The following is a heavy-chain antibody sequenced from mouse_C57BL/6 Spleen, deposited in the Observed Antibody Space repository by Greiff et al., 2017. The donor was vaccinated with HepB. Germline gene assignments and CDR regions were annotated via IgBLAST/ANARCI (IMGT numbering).Heavy chain of an antibody. J-gene: IGHJ2*01. CDR2: IYPGSGGT. Sequence: QVQLQQPGAELVKPGASVKMSCKASGYTFTSYWITWVKQRPGQGLEWIGDIYPGSGGTNYSEKFKSKATLTVDTSSSTAYMQLSSLTSEDSAVYYSARSGGWLLAYWGQGTTLTVSS. CDR1: GYTFTSYW. CDR3: ARSGGWLLAY. V-gene: IGHV1-55*01. D-gene: IGHD2-3*01.